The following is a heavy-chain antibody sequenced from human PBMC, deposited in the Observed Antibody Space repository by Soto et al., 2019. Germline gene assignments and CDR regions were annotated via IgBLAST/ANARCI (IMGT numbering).Heavy chain of an antibody. D-gene: IGHD3-22*01. V-gene: IGHV3-30*18. CDR1: GFTFSSYG. J-gene: IGHJ4*02. CDR3: AKELAVVVITTVDY. Sequence: GGSLRLSCAASGFTFSSYGMHWVRQAPGKGLEWVAVISYDGSNKYYADSVKGRFTISRDNSKNTLYLQMNSLRAEDTAVYYCAKELAVVVITTVDYWGQGTLVTVSS. CDR2: ISYDGSNK.